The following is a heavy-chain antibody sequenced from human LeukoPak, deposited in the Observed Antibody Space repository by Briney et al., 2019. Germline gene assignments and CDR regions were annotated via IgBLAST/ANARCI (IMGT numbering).Heavy chain of an antibody. CDR3: ARVSHESRDSLAVAGTGDYFDY. J-gene: IGHJ4*02. V-gene: IGHV4-59*01. CDR2: IFYSGST. CDR1: GDSINGYSINSYY. Sequence: PSETLSLTCTVSGDSINGYSINSYYWNWIRQPPGKGLEWIGYIFYSGSTNYNPSLKSRVTISVDSSKNQFSLKLSSVTAADTAVYYCARVSHESRDSLAVAGTGDYFDYWGQGTLVTVSS. D-gene: IGHD6-19*01.